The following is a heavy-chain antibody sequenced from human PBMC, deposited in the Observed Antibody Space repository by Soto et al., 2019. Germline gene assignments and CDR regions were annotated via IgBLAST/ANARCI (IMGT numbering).Heavy chain of an antibody. J-gene: IGHJ4*02. Sequence: ASVKVSCKASGYTFTSYGISWVRQAPGQGLEWMGWVSAYNGNTNYAQKLQGRVTMTTDTSTSTAYMELRSLRSDDTAVYYCARDRTARIFGVVTDFDYWGQGTLVTVPS. CDR3: ARDRTARIFGVVTDFDY. CDR2: VSAYNGNT. V-gene: IGHV1-18*04. CDR1: GYTFTSYG. D-gene: IGHD3-3*01.